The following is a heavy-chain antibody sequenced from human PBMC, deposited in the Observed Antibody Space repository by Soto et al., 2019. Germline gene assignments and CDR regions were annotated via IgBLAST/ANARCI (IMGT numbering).Heavy chain of an antibody. Sequence: QLQLQGSGSGLVKPSQTLSLTCAVSGGSISSGGYSWSWIRQPPGKGLEWIGYIYHSGSTYYNPSLKSRVTISVDRSKNQFSLKLNSVTAADTAVYYCAGAGGLGAVAVDCWGQGTLVTVSS. D-gene: IGHD6-19*01. V-gene: IGHV4-30-2*01. CDR2: IYHSGST. CDR3: AGAGGLGAVAVDC. CDR1: GGSISSGGYS. J-gene: IGHJ4*02.